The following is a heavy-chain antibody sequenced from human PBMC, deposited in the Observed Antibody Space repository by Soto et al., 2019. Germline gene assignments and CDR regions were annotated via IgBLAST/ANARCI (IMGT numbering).Heavy chain of an antibody. CDR2: MNPNSGNT. CDR1: GYTFTSYD. J-gene: IGHJ3*02. V-gene: IGHV1-8*01. Sequence: QVQLVQSGAEVKKPGASVKVSCKASGYTFTSYDINWVRQATGQGLEWMGWMNPNSGNTGYAQKFQGRVTMTRNTAINPAYQGLRRLGSEDKAVYYCAGGGVDYDIFDGYYPPHDAFDIWGQGTMVTVSS. CDR3: AGGGVDYDIFDGYYPPHDAFDI. D-gene: IGHD3-9*01.